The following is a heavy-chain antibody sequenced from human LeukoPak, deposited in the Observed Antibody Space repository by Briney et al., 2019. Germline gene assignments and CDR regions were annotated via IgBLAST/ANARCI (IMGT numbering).Heavy chain of an antibody. Sequence: GXSLRLSCAASGFTFSDYHMTWIRQAPGKGLEWISYISNTGRTTYYADSVKGRFTISRDDAKNSLFLEMNSLRAEDTAVYYCARDGSPLRFYEMDVWGKGTTVIVSS. CDR1: GFTFSDYH. D-gene: IGHD2-2*03. J-gene: IGHJ6*04. CDR3: ARDGSPLRFYEMDV. CDR2: ISNTGRTT. V-gene: IGHV3-11*04.